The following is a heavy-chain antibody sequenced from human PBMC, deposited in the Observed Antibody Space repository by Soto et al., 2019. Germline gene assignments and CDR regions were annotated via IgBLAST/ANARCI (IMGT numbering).Heavy chain of an antibody. V-gene: IGHV3-74*01. CDR3: ARSLPGTYGAFDL. CDR2: ISGDGSST. J-gene: IGHJ3*01. CDR1: EFTSRSYW. Sequence: AGGSLRLSCAASEFTSRSYWMHWVRQSPGKGLVWVSRISGDGSSTTYADSVRGRLTISRDNAKNTVYLQMDSLRAEDTAVYYCARSLPGTYGAFDLWGQGTMVTVSS. D-gene: IGHD1-7*01.